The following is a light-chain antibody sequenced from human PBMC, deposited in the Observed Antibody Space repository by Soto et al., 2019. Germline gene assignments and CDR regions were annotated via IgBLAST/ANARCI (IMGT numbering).Light chain of an antibody. CDR1: QSVSSSY. CDR2: NTS. Sequence: EIVLTQSPGTLSLSPGERATLSCRASQSVSSSYLAWYQQKPGQAPRLLIYNTSSRATGIPDRFSGSASGTDFTLTISRLELEDFAVYYCQQYGSSLLTFGGGTKVEIK. CDR3: QQYGSSLLT. J-gene: IGKJ4*01. V-gene: IGKV3-20*01.